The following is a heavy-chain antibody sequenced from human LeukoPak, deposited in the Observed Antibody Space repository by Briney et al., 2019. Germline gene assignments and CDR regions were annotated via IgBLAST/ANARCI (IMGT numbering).Heavy chain of an antibody. V-gene: IGHV1-69*06. CDR2: IIPIFGTA. Sequence: SVKVSCKAFGYKLTDKWIHWVRQAPGQGLEWMGGIIPIFGTANYAQKFQGRVTITADKSTSTAYMELSSLRSEDTAVYYCARTPLHYYDSSGYYDYWGQGTLVTVSS. J-gene: IGHJ4*02. CDR1: GYKLTDKW. CDR3: ARTPLHYYDSSGYYDY. D-gene: IGHD3-22*01.